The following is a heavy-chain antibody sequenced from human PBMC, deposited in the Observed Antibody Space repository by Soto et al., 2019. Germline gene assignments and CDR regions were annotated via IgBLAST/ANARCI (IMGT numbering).Heavy chain of an antibody. CDR2: IYHSGST. CDR1: GGSISSNNW. J-gene: IGHJ4*02. CDR3: ARVKNSCYYLPPYFDY. V-gene: IGHV4-4*02. Sequence: QVQLQESGPGLVKPSGTLSLTCAVSGGSISSNNWWTWVRQPPGKGLEWIGEIYHSGSTNYNPSLMSRVTISVVTSKNRFSLELSSVTAADTGVYYCARVKNSCYYLPPYFDYWGQGTLVTVSS. D-gene: IGHD3-22*01.